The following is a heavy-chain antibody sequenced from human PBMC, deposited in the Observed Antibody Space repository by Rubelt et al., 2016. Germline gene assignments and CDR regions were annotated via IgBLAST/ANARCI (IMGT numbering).Heavy chain of an antibody. CDR3: ASHSDGYGYY. D-gene: IGHD5-24*01. CDR1: GGSISSYY. V-gene: IGHV4-39*01. Sequence: QVQLQESGPGLVKPSETLSLTCTVSGGSISSYYWGWIRQPPGKGLEWIGSIYYSGSTYYTPSLKSRVTISVNTSKNQFSLKLGSVTAADTAVYYCASHSDGYGYYWGQGTPVTVSS. J-gene: IGHJ4*02. CDR2: IYYSGST.